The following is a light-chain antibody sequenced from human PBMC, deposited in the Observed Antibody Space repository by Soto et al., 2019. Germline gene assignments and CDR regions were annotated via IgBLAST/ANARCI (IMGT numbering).Light chain of an antibody. CDR3: QQYCSSPWT. CDR1: QSVSSSY. V-gene: IGKV3-20*01. CDR2: GAS. J-gene: IGKJ1*01. Sequence: DILLTQSPGTLSLSPGESATLSCRASQSVSSSYLAWYQQKPGQAPRLLIYGASSRATVIPDRFSGSGSGTGFTLTISRLEPEDFAVYYCQQYCSSPWTFGQGTKV.